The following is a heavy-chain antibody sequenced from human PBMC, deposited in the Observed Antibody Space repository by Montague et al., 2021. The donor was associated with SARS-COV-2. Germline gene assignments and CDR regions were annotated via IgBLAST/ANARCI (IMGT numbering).Heavy chain of an antibody. CDR2: INHSGST. J-gene: IGHJ6*02. CDR3: ARGSWHIVVVTAIRDGYYGMDV. V-gene: IGHV4-34*01. CDR1: GESISGFY. Sequence: SETLSLTCTVSGESISGFYWNWIRQPPGKGLEWIGEINHSGSTNYNPSLKSRVTISVDTSKNQFSLKLSSVTAADTAVYYCARGSWHIVVVTAIRDGYYGMDVWGQGTTVTVSS. D-gene: IGHD2-21*02.